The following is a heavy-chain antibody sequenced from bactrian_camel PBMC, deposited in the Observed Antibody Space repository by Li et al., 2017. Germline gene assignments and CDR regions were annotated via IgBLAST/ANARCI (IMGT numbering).Heavy chain of an antibody. D-gene: IGHD3*01. CDR3: RTGWTDRCSGNRCYPENWEFAH. V-gene: IGHV3S40*01. CDR2: ISSLGVPT. Sequence: DVQLVESGGGSVQAGGSLRLFCATSEYTLTSNCLGWYRQAPGKGLEWVSRISSLGVPTYYADSFKGRFTISRDNAKNTVYLQMDNLKPEDTAKYYCRTGWTDRCSGNRCYPENWEFAHWGQGTQVTVS. CDR1: EYTLTSNC. J-gene: IGHJ4*01.